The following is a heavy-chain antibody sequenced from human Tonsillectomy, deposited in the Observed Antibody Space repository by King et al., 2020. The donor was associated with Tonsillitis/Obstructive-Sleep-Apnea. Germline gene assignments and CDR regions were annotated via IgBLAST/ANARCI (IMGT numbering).Heavy chain of an antibody. CDR1: GGSIRSYY. CDR2: IYYSGNT. J-gene: IGHJ6*03. V-gene: IGHV4-59*08. D-gene: IGHD2-2*02. Sequence: QLQESGPGLVKPSETLSLTCTVSGGSIRSYYWSWIRQSPGKGLEWIGYIYYSGNTNYNPSLKSRVTISVDTSKNQFSLKLSSVTAADTAVYFCPRRANPASIYFDMAVWAKGATATVSS. CDR3: PRRANPASIYFDMAV.